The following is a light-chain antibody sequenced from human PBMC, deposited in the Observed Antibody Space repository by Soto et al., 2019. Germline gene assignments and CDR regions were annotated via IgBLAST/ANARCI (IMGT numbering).Light chain of an antibody. CDR2: DVN. CDR1: SSDVGGYKY. J-gene: IGLJ3*02. V-gene: IGLV2-11*01. Sequence: ALTQPRSVSGSPGQSVTISCTGTSSDVGGYKYVSWYQQYPGKAPQLMIYDVNERPSGVPYRFSGSKSGNTASLTISGLQAEDEADYYCCSYAGTYTWVFGGGTKVTVL. CDR3: CSYAGTYTWV.